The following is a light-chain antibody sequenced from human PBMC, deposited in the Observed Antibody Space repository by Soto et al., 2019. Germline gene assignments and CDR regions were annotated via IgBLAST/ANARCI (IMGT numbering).Light chain of an antibody. CDR1: QSISSW. J-gene: IGKJ1*01. CDR3: QQYNSYSWT. V-gene: IGKV1-5*01. Sequence: DIQLTQSPSTLAASVGDRVSITCRASQSISSWLAWYLQKPGKAPKLLIYDASSLETGVPSRFSGYGSGTEFTLTISSLQPEDFATYYCQQYNSYSWTFGQGTKVDIK. CDR2: DAS.